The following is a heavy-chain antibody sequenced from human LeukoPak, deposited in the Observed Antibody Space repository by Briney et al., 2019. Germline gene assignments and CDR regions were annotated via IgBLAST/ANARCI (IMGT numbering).Heavy chain of an antibody. V-gene: IGHV4-61*01. Sequence: SETLSLTCTVSGGSVSSGSYYWSWIRQPPGKGLEWIGYIYYSGSTNYNPSLKSRVTISVDTSKNQFSLKLSSVTAADTAVYYCARGRRGITMVRGVTTHFDYWGQGTLVTVSS. CDR2: IYYSGST. CDR3: ARGRRGITMVRGVTTHFDY. J-gene: IGHJ4*02. CDR1: GGSVSSGSYY. D-gene: IGHD3-10*01.